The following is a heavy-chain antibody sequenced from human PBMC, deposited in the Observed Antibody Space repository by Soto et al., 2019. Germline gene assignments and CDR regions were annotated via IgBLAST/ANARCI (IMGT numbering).Heavy chain of an antibody. CDR3: ARLDFWSGYYNYYYGMDV. J-gene: IGHJ6*02. CDR2: INHSGST. V-gene: IGHV4-34*01. D-gene: IGHD3-3*01. CDR1: GGSFSGYY. Sequence: PSETLSLTCAVYGGSFSGYYLSWIRQPPGKGLEWIGEINHSGSTNYNPSLKSRVTISVDTSKNQFSLKLSSVTAADTAVYYCARLDFWSGYYNYYYGMDVWGQGTTVTVSS.